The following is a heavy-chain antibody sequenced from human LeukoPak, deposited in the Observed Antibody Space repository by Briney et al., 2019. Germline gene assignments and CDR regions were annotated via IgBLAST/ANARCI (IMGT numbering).Heavy chain of an antibody. J-gene: IGHJ4*02. CDR2: ISGSGGST. V-gene: IGHV3-23*01. CDR3: AKDRSCTNNICHGDFDY. CDR1: GFTFSSYA. D-gene: IGHD2-8*01. Sequence: GGSLRLSCAASGFTFSSYAMSWVRLAPGKGLEWVSDISGSGGSTYYADSVKGRFTISRDNSKNTLYLQMNSLRAEDTAVYYCAKDRSCTNNICHGDFDYWGQGTLVTVSS.